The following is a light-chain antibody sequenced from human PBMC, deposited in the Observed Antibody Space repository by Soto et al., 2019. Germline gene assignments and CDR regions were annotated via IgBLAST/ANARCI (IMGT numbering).Light chain of an antibody. CDR2: VAS. CDR1: QSVSSN. CDR3: QQYNVWRLT. V-gene: IGKV3-15*01. Sequence: EIVMTQSPAALSVSPGERATLSCRASQSVSSNLAWYQQKPGQTPKLVICVASTRATGIPARFSGSGSGTEFTLTISSLQSEDYAVYHCQQYNVWRLTFGGGTKVEFK. J-gene: IGKJ4*01.